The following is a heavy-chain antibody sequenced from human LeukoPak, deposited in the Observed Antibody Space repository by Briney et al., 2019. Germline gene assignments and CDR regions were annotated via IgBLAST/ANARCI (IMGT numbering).Heavy chain of an antibody. CDR1: GGSISSSSYY. D-gene: IGHD3-10*01. V-gene: IGHV4-39*01. CDR2: NT. CDR3: ATQAGQYGSGSYYWFDP. Sequence: AETLSLTCTVSGGSISSSSYYWGWIRQPPGKGLEWIRSNTYRNPSLKSRVTISVDTSKNQFSLKLSSVTAADTAVYYCATQAGQYGSGSYYWFDPWGQGTLVTVS. J-gene: IGHJ5*02.